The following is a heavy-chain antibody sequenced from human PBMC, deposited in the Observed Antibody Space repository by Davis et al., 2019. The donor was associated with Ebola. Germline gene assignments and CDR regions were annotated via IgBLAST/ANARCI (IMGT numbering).Heavy chain of an antibody. J-gene: IGHJ5*02. CDR1: GGSISSGGYS. CDR3: ARVRGYSGYERFDP. V-gene: IGHV4-30-2*01. Sequence: SETLSLTCTVSGGSISSGGYSWSWIRQPPGKGLEWIGYIYHSGSTYYNPSLKSRVTISVDRSKNQFSLKLSSVTAADTAVYYCARVRGYSGYERFDPWGQGTLVTVSS. D-gene: IGHD5-12*01. CDR2: IYHSGST.